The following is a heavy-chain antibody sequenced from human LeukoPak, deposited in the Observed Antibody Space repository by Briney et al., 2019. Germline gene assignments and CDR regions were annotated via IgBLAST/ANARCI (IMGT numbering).Heavy chain of an antibody. CDR3: AREYSGSYSTRGSLDY. CDR1: GGSISSYY. J-gene: IGHJ4*02. D-gene: IGHD1-26*01. Sequence: PSETLSLTCTVSGGSISSYYWSWIRQPAGKGLEWTGRIYTSGSTNYNPSLKSRVTMSVDTSKNQFSLKLSSVTAADTAVYYCAREYSGSYSTRGSLDYWGLGTLVTVSS. V-gene: IGHV4-4*07. CDR2: IYTSGST.